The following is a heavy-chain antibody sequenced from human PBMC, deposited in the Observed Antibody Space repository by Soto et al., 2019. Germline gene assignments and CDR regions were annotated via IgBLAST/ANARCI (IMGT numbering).Heavy chain of an antibody. CDR3: ARDGYDSSGYYPEYFQH. CDR2: IYSGGST. D-gene: IGHD3-22*01. J-gene: IGHJ1*01. V-gene: IGHV3-66*01. Sequence: EVQLVESGGGLVQPGGSLRLSCAASGFTVSSNYMSWVRQAPGKGLEWVSVIYSGGSTYYADSVKGRFTISRDNSKNTLYLQMNSLSAEDTAVYYCARDGYDSSGYYPEYFQHWGQSTLVTVSS. CDR1: GFTVSSNY.